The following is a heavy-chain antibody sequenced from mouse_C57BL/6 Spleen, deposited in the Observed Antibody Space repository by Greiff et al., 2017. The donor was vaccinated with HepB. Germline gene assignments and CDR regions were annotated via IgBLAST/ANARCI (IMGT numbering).Heavy chain of an antibody. D-gene: IGHD1-1*01. V-gene: IGHV14-4*01. CDR3: TRSGYYGSRAAWFAY. CDR1: GFNIKDDY. Sequence: EVQLQQSGAELVRPGASVKLSCTASGFNIKDDYMHWVKQRPEQGLEWIGWIDPENGDTEYASKFQGKATITADTSSNTAYLQLSSLTSEDTAVYYCTRSGYYGSRAAWFAYWGQGTLVTVSA. CDR2: IDPENGDT. J-gene: IGHJ3*01.